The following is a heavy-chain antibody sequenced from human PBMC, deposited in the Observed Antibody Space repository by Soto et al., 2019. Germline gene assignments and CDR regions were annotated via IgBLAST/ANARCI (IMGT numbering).Heavy chain of an antibody. V-gene: IGHV3-30*18. D-gene: IGHD1-26*01. CDR2: ISYDGTNK. J-gene: IGHJ3*02. Sequence: PGGSLRLSCAASGFSFSSYGMHWVRQAPGKGLEWVAVISYDGTNKYYKDSVKGRLTISRDNSKNTLYLQMNSLRAEDTAVYYCAKDEIKWELLGGFDIWGQGTMVTVSS. CDR3: AKDEIKWELLGGFDI. CDR1: GFSFSSYG.